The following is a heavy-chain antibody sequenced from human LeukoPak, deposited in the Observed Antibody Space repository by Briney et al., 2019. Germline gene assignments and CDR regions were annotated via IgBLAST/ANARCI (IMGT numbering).Heavy chain of an antibody. V-gene: IGHV3-23*01. D-gene: IGHD3-22*01. J-gene: IGHJ3*01. CDR1: GFTFLSHV. CDR2: VSGVGGST. Sequence: SGGSLILSCAASGFTFLSHVMIWVRQAPGKGLEWVSSVSGVGGSTYYADSVKGRFTISRDNSKDTLYLQLNSLRAEDTAVYYCAKAYYYDSSGYSPTDHDAYDVWGQGTMVTVSS. CDR3: AKAYYYDSSGYSPTDHDAYDV.